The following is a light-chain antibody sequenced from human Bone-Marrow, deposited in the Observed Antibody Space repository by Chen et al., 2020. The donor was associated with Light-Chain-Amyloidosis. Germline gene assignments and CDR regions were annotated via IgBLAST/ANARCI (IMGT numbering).Light chain of an antibody. V-gene: IGKV3-20*01. J-gene: IGKJ4*01. CDR1: KTISSNY. CDR2: GSS. Sequence: EIVLTQSTGTLSLSPGEGANLSCRASKTISSNYLTWYQQKFGQAPRLLIYGSSSRATGIPDRFTGSGSGTDFTLTINRLEPEDFAMDYCQQYGTSPLTVGGGTKVEIK. CDR3: QQYGTSPLT.